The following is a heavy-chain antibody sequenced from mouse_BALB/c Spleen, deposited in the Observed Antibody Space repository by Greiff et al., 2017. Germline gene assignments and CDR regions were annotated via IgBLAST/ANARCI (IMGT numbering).Heavy chain of an antibody. V-gene: IGHV5-6-5*01. CDR3: ARGGGAHWYFDV. Sequence: EVKLMESGGGLVKPGGSLKLSCAASGFTFSSYAMSWVRQTPEKRLEWVASISSGGSTYYPDSVKGRFTISRDNARNILYLQMSSLRSEDTAMYYCARGGGAHWYFDVWGAGTTVTVSS. J-gene: IGHJ1*01. CDR2: ISSGGST. CDR1: GFTFSSYA.